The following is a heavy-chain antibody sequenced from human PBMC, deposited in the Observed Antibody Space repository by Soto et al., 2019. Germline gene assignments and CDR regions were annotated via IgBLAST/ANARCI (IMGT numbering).Heavy chain of an antibody. Sequence: SGTTLVNPTQTLTLTCTFSGFSVSTIGVGVGWIRQPPGKALEWLALIYWDDDKRYSPSLKSRLNITKDTSKNQVVLTMTNMDPEETDPYSCAYRTWGLRNLYGSGTHNWFQPWGQGTRVTVSS. V-gene: IGHV2-5*02. D-gene: IGHD3-10*01. J-gene: IGHJ5*02. CDR2: IYWDDDK. CDR1: GFSVSTIGVG. CDR3: AYRTWGLRNLYGSGTHNWFQP.